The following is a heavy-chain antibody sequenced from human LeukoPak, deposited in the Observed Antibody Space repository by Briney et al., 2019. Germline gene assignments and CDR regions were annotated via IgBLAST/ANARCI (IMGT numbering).Heavy chain of an antibody. CDR1: GGSVSSDSYF. Sequence: PSETLSLTCAVSGGSVSSDSYFWHWIRRSPGKGLEWIGYIYYSGSTYYNPSLKSRVTISVDTSKNQFSLKLSSVTAADTAVYYCARGPITMVRGVLAHNFDYWGQGTLVTVSS. CDR2: IYYSGST. V-gene: IGHV4-31*11. J-gene: IGHJ4*02. D-gene: IGHD3-10*01. CDR3: ARGPITMVRGVLAHNFDY.